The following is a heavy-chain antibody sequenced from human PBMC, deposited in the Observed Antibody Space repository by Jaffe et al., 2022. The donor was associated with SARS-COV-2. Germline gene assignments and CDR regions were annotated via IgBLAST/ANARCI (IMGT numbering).Heavy chain of an antibody. CDR2: ISAHNGNT. CDR1: GYTFTDYG. Sequence: QVRLVQSGPEVKKPGASVKVSCKASGYTFTDYGISWVRQAPGQGLEWMGWISAHNGNTNYAQKLQGRVTMTTDTSTSTAYMELRSLRSDDTAVYYCARGGSTYYDFWSGYRSGGYGMDVWGQGTTVTVSS. CDR3: ARGGSTYYDFWSGYRSGGYGMDV. D-gene: IGHD3-3*01. V-gene: IGHV1-18*01. J-gene: IGHJ6*02.